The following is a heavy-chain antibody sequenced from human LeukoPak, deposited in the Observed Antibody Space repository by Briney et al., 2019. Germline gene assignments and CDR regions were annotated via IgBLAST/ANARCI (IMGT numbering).Heavy chain of an antibody. Sequence: GGSLRLSCAASGFTFSSYTMNWLRQAPEKELEWVSSISGSSNYRYYADSVKGRFTISRDNAKNSLYLQMNSLRAEDTAVYYCARDKILESLITPDDAFDIWGQGTMVTVSS. CDR3: ARDKILESLITPDDAFDI. CDR2: ISGSSNYR. V-gene: IGHV3-21*01. D-gene: IGHD3-3*01. CDR1: GFTFSSYT. J-gene: IGHJ3*02.